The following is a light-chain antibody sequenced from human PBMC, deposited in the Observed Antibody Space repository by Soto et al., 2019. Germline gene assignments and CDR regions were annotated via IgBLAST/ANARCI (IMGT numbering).Light chain of an antibody. V-gene: IGLV1-44*01. J-gene: IGLJ3*02. CDR3: AAWDDSLSGRV. Sequence: QSVLTQPPSASGTPGQRVTISCSGGTSNIGSNTITWYQHLPGTAPQLLIYNNNQRPSGVPDRFSGSKSGTSASLAISGLQSEDEADYYCAAWDDSLSGRVFGGGTKVTVL. CDR1: TSNIGSNT. CDR2: NNN.